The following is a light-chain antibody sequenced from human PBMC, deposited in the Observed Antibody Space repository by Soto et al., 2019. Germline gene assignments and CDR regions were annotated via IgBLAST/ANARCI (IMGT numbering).Light chain of an antibody. V-gene: IGKV3-11*01. CDR2: DAS. CDR3: QQRSNWPPLT. Sequence: EIVLTQSPATLSLSPGERATLSCRASQGVSSYLAWYQQKPGQAPRLLIYDASNRATGIPARFSGSGSGTDFTLIISSLEPEDSAVYYCQQRSNWPPLTFGGGTKVDIK. J-gene: IGKJ4*01. CDR1: QGVSSY.